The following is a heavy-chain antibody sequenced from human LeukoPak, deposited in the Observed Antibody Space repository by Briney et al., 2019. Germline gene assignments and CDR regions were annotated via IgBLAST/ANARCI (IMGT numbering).Heavy chain of an antibody. CDR1: GESFSGYY. CDR2: INHSGST. J-gene: IGHJ5*02. D-gene: IGHD3-16*02. CDR3: ARSFFMITFGGVIVMDSVNWFDP. V-gene: IGHV4-34*01. Sequence: SETLSLTCAVYGESFSGYYWSWIRQPPGKGLEWIGEINHSGSTNYNPSLKSRVTISVDTSKNQFSLKLSSVTAADTAVYYCARSFFMITFGGVIVMDSVNWFDPWGQGTLVTVSS.